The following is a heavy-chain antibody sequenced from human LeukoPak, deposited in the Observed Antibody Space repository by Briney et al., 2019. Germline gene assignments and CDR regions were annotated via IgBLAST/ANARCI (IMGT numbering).Heavy chain of an antibody. CDR3: ARVLPPDGILRPNWFDP. D-gene: IGHD1-14*01. CDR1: GGSICSYY. V-gene: IGHV4-59*01. CDR2: IYYSGST. Sequence: PSETLSLTCTVSGGSICSYYWSWIRQPPGKGLEWIGYIYYSGSTNYNPSLKSRVTISVDTSKNRFSLKLSSVTAADTAVYYCARVLPPDGILRPNWFDPWGQGTLVTVSS. J-gene: IGHJ5*02.